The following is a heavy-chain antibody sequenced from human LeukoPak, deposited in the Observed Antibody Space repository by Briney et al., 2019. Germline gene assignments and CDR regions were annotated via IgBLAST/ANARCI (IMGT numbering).Heavy chain of an antibody. CDR2: ISSDGSST. CDR3: SKDRALTGYYFGVDV. Sequence: GGSLRLSCAASGFTFSSYWMHWVRQAPGKGLVWVSRISSDGSSTDYADSVKGRFSISRDNAKNTLYLQMNSLTAADTAVYYCSKDRALTGYYFGVDVWGQGTSVTVPS. J-gene: IGHJ6*02. D-gene: IGHD3-9*01. V-gene: IGHV3-74*01. CDR1: GFTFSSYW.